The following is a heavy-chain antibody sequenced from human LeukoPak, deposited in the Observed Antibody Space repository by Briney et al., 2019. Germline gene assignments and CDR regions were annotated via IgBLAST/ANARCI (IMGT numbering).Heavy chain of an antibody. Sequence: ASVKVSCKASGYTFTGYYMHWVRRAPGQGLEWMGWINPNSGGTNYAQKFQGRVTMTRDTSISTAYMELSRLRSDDTAVYYCARETYYYDSSGYNSAKIFDYWGQGTLVTVSS. CDR1: GYTFTGYY. V-gene: IGHV1-2*02. CDR3: ARETYYYDSSGYNSAKIFDY. CDR2: INPNSGGT. D-gene: IGHD3-22*01. J-gene: IGHJ4*02.